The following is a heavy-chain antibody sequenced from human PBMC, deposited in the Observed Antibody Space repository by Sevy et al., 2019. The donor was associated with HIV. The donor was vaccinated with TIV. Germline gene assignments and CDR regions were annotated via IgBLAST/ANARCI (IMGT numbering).Heavy chain of an antibody. CDR3: AKVLHIVEVPAAIDYYYGMDV. CDR2: SGLVGIIK. CDR1: ELPLVTFG. V-gene: IGHV3-30*02. J-gene: IGHJ6*02. Sequence: GGSLKPSVARPELPLVTFGLHWFGQPQGGGSGGVAFSGLVGIIKYHRDSVKGRFSISRDNSKNTLYLQMNSLRVEDTAVYFCAKVLHIVEVPAAIDYYYGMDVWGQGTTVTVSS. D-gene: IGHD2-2*01.